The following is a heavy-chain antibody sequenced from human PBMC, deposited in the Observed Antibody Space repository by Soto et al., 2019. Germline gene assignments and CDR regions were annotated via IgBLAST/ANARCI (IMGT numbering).Heavy chain of an antibody. D-gene: IGHD3-10*01. CDR2: IIPIFGTA. CDR1: GGTFSSYA. Sequence: SVKVPCKASGGTFSSYAISWVRQAPGQGLEWMGGIIPIFGTANYAQKFQGRVTITADKSTSTAYMELSSLRSEDTAVYYCARTKYGSGSYRLFDYWGQGTLVTVSS. V-gene: IGHV1-69*06. J-gene: IGHJ4*02. CDR3: ARTKYGSGSYRLFDY.